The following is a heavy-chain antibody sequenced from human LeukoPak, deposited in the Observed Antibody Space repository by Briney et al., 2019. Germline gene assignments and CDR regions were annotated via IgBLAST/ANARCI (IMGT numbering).Heavy chain of an antibody. CDR2: INSDGSST. CDR1: GFTFRSYW. Sequence: GGSLRLSCEASGFTFRSYWMYWVRQAPGKGLVWVSRINSDGSSTSYADSVKGRFTISRDNAKNTLYLHMNSLRAEDTAVYYCVAANCGGDCSHWGQGTLVTVSS. V-gene: IGHV3-74*01. D-gene: IGHD2-21*02. J-gene: IGHJ4*02. CDR3: VAANCGGDCSH.